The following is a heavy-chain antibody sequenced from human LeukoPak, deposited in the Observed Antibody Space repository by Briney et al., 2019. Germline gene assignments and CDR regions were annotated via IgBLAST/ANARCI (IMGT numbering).Heavy chain of an antibody. Sequence: EPSETLSLTCAVYGGSFSGYYWSWIRQPPGKGLEWIGYIYYSGSTNYNPSLKSRVTISVDTSKNQFSLRLNSVTAEDTAVYYCARVLIHHVHDYYYYYMDVWGKGTTVTISS. D-gene: IGHD1-1*01. J-gene: IGHJ6*03. CDR2: IYYSGST. V-gene: IGHV4-59*01. CDR3: ARVLIHHVHDYYYYYMDV. CDR1: GGSFSGYY.